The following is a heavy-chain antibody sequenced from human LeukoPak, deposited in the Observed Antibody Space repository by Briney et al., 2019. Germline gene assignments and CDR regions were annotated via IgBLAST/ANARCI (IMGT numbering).Heavy chain of an antibody. V-gene: IGHV3-23*01. J-gene: IGHJ4*02. CDR3: AKPDRSGYYYLFDY. CDR2: ISGSGGST. D-gene: IGHD3-22*01. CDR1: GFTFSSYA. Sequence: GGSLRLSCAASGFTFSSYAMSWVRQAPGKGLEWVSAISGSGGSTYYADSVKGRFTISRDNSKNTLYLQVNSLRAEDTAVYYCAKPDRSGYYYLFDYWGQGTLVTVSS.